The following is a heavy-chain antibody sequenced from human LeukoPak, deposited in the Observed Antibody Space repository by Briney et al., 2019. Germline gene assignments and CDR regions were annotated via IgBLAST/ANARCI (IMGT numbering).Heavy chain of an antibody. Sequence: GGSLRLSCAASGFTFSSYSMNWVRQASGKGLEWVGRIRSKANSYATAYAASVKGRFTISRDDSKNTAYLQMNSLKTEDTAVYYCTSLMATIHYWGQGTLVTVSS. CDR2: IRSKANSYAT. J-gene: IGHJ4*02. D-gene: IGHD5-24*01. CDR3: TSLMATIHY. CDR1: GFTFSSYS. V-gene: IGHV3-73*01.